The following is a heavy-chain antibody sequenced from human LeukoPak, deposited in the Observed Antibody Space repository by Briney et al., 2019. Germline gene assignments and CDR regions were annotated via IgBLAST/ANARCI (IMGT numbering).Heavy chain of an antibody. CDR3: AGSTYYYDSSGSPDAFDI. CDR2: IYYSGST. V-gene: IGHV4-59*01. Sequence: PSETLSLTCTVSGGSISSYYWSWIRQPPGKGLEWIGYIYYSGSTNYNPSLKSRVTISVDTSKNQFSLKLSSVTAADTAAYYCAGSTYYYDSSGSPDAFDIWGQGTMVTVSS. CDR1: GGSISSYY. D-gene: IGHD3-22*01. J-gene: IGHJ3*02.